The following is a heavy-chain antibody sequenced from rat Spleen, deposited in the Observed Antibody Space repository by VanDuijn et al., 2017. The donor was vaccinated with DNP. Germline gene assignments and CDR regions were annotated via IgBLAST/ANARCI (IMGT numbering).Heavy chain of an antibody. J-gene: IGHJ2*01. V-gene: IGHV5-7*01. Sequence: EVQLVESGGGLVQPGRSLKLSCAASGFTFSDYNMAWVRQAPKKGLEWVATISYDGSSTYYRDSVKGRFTISRDNAKSTLYLQMDSLRSEDTATYYCARRYYGGYDYWGQGVMVTVSS. CDR3: ARRYYGGYDY. CDR1: GFTFSDYN. CDR2: ISYDGSST. D-gene: IGHD1-11*01.